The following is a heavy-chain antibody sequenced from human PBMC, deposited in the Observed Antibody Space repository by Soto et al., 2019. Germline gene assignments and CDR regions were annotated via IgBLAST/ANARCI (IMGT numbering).Heavy chain of an antibody. V-gene: IGHV4-34*01. Sequence: SETLSLTCAVYGGSFSGYYWSWIRQPPGKGLEWIGEINHSGSTNYNPSLKSRVTISVDTSKNQFSLKLSSVTAADTAVYYCARGRAYDILTGYCIFDYWGQGTLVTVSS. CDR1: GGSFSGYY. J-gene: IGHJ4*02. CDR2: INHSGST. D-gene: IGHD3-9*01. CDR3: ARGRAYDILTGYCIFDY.